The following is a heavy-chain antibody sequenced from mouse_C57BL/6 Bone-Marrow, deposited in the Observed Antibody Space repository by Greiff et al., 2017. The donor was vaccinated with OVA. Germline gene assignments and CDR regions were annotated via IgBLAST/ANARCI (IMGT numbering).Heavy chain of an antibody. CDR3: AIWLRRFAY. V-gene: IGHV1-64*01. J-gene: IGHJ3*01. Sequence: LKQPGAELVKPGASVKLSCKASGYTFTSYWMHWVKQRPGQGLEWIGMIHPNSGSTNYNEKFKSKATLTVDKSSSTAYMQLSSLTSEDSAVYYCAIWLRRFAYWGQGTLVTVSA. D-gene: IGHD2-2*01. CDR1: GYTFTSYW. CDR2: IHPNSGST.